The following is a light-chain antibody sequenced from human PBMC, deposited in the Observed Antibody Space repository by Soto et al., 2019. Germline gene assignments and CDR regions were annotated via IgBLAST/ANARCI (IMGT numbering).Light chain of an antibody. Sequence: QSVLTQPPSASGTPGQRVTISCSGSSSNIGSNTVNWYQQLPGTAPKLLIYSNNQRPSGVPDRFSGSKSGTSASLAISGLQSEDEADYYCAAWDDSLNGVVFDGGTKVTVL. CDR2: SNN. J-gene: IGLJ2*01. CDR3: AAWDDSLNGVV. V-gene: IGLV1-44*01. CDR1: SSNIGSNT.